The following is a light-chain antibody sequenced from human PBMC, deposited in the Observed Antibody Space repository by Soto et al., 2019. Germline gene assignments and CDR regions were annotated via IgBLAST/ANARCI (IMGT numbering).Light chain of an antibody. CDR1: QNIRSS. CDR3: QQYNNWPPLT. Sequence: EVVITQSPSSLSSSPFDSFTLSCRASQNIRSSLAWYQQRPGQAPRLLIYDASTRATGIPARFSGSGSGTEFTLTISSLQSEDFAVYYCQQYNNWPPLTFGGGTKVDI. CDR2: DAS. V-gene: IGKV3-15*01. J-gene: IGKJ4*01.